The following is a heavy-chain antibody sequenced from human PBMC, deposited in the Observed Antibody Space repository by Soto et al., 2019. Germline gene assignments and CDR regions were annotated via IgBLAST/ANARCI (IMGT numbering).Heavy chain of an antibody. J-gene: IGHJ6*01. D-gene: IGHD4-17*01. CDR2: IIPIFGTA. Sequence: QVQLVQSGAEVKKPGSSVKVSCKASGGTFSSYAISWVRQAPGQGLEWMGGIIPIFGTANYAQKFQGRVTITADQPTTTGXMELRSLRSEDTAVYYCAREKAYGDYGYYYCGMDVWGQGTTVTVSS. V-gene: IGHV1-69*12. CDR3: AREKAYGDYGYYYCGMDV. CDR1: GGTFSSYA.